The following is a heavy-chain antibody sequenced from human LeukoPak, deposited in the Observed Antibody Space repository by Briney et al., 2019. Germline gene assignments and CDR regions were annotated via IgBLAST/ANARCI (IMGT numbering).Heavy chain of an antibody. CDR3: ARDNYYGSGSYYTGVDY. V-gene: IGHV1-18*01. D-gene: IGHD3-10*01. J-gene: IGHJ4*02. CDR1: GYTFTSYG. Sequence: APVKVSCKASGYTFTSYGISWVRQAPGQGLEWMGWISAYNGNTNYAQKLQGRVTMTTDTSTSTAYMELRSLRSDDTAVYYCARDNYYGSGSYYTGVDYWGQGTLVTVSS. CDR2: ISAYNGNT.